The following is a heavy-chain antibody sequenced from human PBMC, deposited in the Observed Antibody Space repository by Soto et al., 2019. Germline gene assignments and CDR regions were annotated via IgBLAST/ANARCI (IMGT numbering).Heavy chain of an antibody. CDR1: GGSFSGYQ. CDR2: INDSGNI. D-gene: IGHD3-10*01. Sequence: QVQLQQWGAGLLKPSETLSLTCAVYGGSFSGYQWSWIRQTPGKGLEWSGEINDSGNINYNPSLKSRVTILKDPPKKQISLKMSSVTAADTAVYYWARGLILWFGELSRRGGYYYYMDVWGKGTTVTVSS. J-gene: IGHJ6*03. V-gene: IGHV4-34*01. CDR3: ARGLILWFGELSRRGGYYYYMDV.